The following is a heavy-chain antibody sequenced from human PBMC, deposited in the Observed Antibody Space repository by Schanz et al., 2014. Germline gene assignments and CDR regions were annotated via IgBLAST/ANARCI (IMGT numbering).Heavy chain of an antibody. J-gene: IGHJ6*02. CDR2: ISAASSSI. Sequence: EVQLVESGGGLVQPGGSLRLSCAGSGFSFSDYPMNWVRLAPGKGLEWLADISAASSSIHYADSVKGRFTISRDNARNSVYLHMSSLRDEDTALYYCTRTTFYFFHGMDVWGQGTLVAVSS. CDR1: GFSFSDYP. V-gene: IGHV3-48*02. CDR3: TRTTFYFFHGMDV. D-gene: IGHD1-1*01.